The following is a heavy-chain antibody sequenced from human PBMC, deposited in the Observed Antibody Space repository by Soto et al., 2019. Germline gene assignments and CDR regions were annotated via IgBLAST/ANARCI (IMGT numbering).Heavy chain of an antibody. D-gene: IGHD2-15*01. CDR1: GYTFTSYA. J-gene: IGHJ4*02. CDR2: INAGNGNT. Sequence: QVQLVQSGAEVKKPGASVKVSCKASGYTFTSYAMHCVRQAPGQRLEWMGWINAGNGNTKYSQKFQGRVTITRDTPARTAYMELSSPRSEDTAVHYCARGPGGPDAPGDYWGQGTLVTVSS. V-gene: IGHV1-3*01. CDR3: ARGPGGPDAPGDY.